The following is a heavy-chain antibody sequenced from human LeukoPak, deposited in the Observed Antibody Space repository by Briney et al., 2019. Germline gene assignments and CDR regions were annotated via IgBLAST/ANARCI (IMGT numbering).Heavy chain of an antibody. Sequence: ASVKVSCKASGYTFTDFGIGWVRQAPGQGLEWLGWISVYNGNTNNAQKVQGRVSITTDTSTSTAYLEVRSLRSDDTAVYYCARHQFCSGGTCYSNFDYWGQGTLVTVS. CDR1: GYTFTDFG. D-gene: IGHD2-15*01. J-gene: IGHJ4*02. V-gene: IGHV1-18*01. CDR3: ARHQFCSGGTCYSNFDY. CDR2: ISVYNGNT.